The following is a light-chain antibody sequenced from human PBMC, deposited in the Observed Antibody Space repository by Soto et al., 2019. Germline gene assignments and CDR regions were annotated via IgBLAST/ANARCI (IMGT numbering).Light chain of an antibody. CDR2: EVS. CDR1: SSDVGGYNY. CDR3: SSYVSSNTPWM. J-gene: IGLJ3*02. V-gene: IGLV2-14*01. Sequence: QSALTQPASVSGSPGQSITISCTGTSSDVGGYNYVSWYQQLPHKAPKLIIYEVSNRPSGVSNRFSGSKSANTASLTISGLQAENESAYYCSSYVSSNTPWMFGGGTKRTAL.